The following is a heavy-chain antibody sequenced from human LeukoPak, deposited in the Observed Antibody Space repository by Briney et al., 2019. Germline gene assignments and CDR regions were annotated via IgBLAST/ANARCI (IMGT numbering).Heavy chain of an antibody. V-gene: IGHV5-51*01. D-gene: IGHD3/OR15-3a*01. CDR1: EYNFATFW. J-gene: IGHJ6*03. Sequence: GESLKISCKASEYNFATFWIAWVRQLPGKGLEWVAIIFPADSETKYSPSFRGHVTFSADKSISTAYLQWSRLKASDTAMYYWARHRWTELAYFGYMDVWGKGTTITVSS. CDR3: ARHRWTELAYFGYMDV. CDR2: IFPADSET.